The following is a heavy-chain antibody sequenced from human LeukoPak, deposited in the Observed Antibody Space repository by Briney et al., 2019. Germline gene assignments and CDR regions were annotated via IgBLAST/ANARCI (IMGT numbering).Heavy chain of an antibody. CDR2: ISYDGSNK. CDR3: AKDMYSSRWYYFDY. CDR1: GFTFSSYG. J-gene: IGHJ4*02. Sequence: GGSLRLSCSAPGFTFSSYGMHWVRQAPGKGLEWVAVISYDGSNKYYADSVKGRFTISRDNSKNTLYLQMNSLRAEDTAVYYCAKDMYSSRWYYFDYWGKGTLVSVSS. V-gene: IGHV3-30*18. D-gene: IGHD6-13*01.